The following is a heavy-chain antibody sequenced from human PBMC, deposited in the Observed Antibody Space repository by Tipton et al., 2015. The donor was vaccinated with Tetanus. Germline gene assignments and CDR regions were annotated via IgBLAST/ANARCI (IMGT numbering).Heavy chain of an antibody. V-gene: IGHV4-30-4*01. Sequence: TLSLTCTVSGGSISSGDYYWSWIRQPPGKGLEWIGYIYYSGSTYYNPPLKSRVTISVDTSKNQFSLKLSSVTAADTAVYYCARDGDSSGYYYDDWGQGTLVTVSS. CDR3: ARDGDSSGYYYDD. CDR2: IYYSGST. J-gene: IGHJ4*02. CDR1: GGSISSGDYY. D-gene: IGHD3-22*01.